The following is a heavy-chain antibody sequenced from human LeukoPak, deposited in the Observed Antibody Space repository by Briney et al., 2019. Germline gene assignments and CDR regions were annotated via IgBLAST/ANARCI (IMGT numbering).Heavy chain of an antibody. V-gene: IGHV3-9*01. D-gene: IGHD5-18*01. CDR1: GFTFDDYA. J-gene: IGHJ4*02. CDR2: ISWNSGSI. Sequence: GGSLRLSCAASGFTFDDYAMHWVRQAPGKGLEWVSGISWNSGSIGYADSVKGRFTISRDNAKDSLYLQMNSLRAEDTALYYCAKGVWGYSYGSYFDYWGQGTLVTVSS. CDR3: AKGVWGYSYGSYFDY.